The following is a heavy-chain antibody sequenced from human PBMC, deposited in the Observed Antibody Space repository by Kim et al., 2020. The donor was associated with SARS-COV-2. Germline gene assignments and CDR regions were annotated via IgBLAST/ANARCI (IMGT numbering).Heavy chain of an antibody. V-gene: IGHV4-34*01. CDR3: ARGHNRYYDILTGYYAYYFDY. CDR1: GGSFSGYY. J-gene: IGHJ4*02. CDR2: INHSGST. D-gene: IGHD3-9*01. Sequence: SETLSLTCAVYGGSFSGYYWSWIRQPPGKGLEWIGEINHSGSTNYNPSLKSRVTISVDTSKNQFSLKLSSVTAADTAVYYCARGHNRYYDILTGYYAYYFDYWGQGTLVTVSS.